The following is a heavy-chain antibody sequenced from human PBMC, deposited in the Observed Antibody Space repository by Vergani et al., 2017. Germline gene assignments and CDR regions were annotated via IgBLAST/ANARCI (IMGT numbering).Heavy chain of an antibody. V-gene: IGHV3-23*01. Sequence: EVQLLDFGGGLVQPGGSLRLSCAASGFTFNIYAMSWVRQAPGKGLEWVSGISASGGSTYYADSVRGRFTISRDNSKNTLYLQMNSLRAEDTAVYFCAKGLGRPVVPGDFDYWGQGNLVTVSS. CDR1: GFTFNIYA. CDR2: ISASGGST. J-gene: IGHJ4*02. D-gene: IGHD2-2*01. CDR3: AKGLGRPVVPGDFDY.